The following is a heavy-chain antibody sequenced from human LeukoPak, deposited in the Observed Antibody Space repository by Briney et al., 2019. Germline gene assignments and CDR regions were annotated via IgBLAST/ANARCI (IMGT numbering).Heavy chain of an antibody. CDR2: ISGSGGST. Sequence: GRSLRLSCAASGFTFSSYAMSWVRQAPGKGLERVSAISGSGGSTYYADSVKGRFTISRDNSKNTLYLQMNSLRAEDTAVYYCAKLQRIPSIAAAGTRDAFDIWGQGTMVTVSS. V-gene: IGHV3-23*01. CDR3: AKLQRIPSIAAAGTRDAFDI. J-gene: IGHJ3*02. CDR1: GFTFSSYA. D-gene: IGHD6-13*01.